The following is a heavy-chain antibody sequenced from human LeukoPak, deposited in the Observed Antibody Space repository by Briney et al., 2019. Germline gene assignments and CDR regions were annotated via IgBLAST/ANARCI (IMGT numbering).Heavy chain of an antibody. CDR1: GVSFNNYY. J-gene: IGHJ4*02. V-gene: IGHV4-34*01. CDR3: TRMTTGHDY. CDR2: INHSGYT. D-gene: IGHD4-17*01. Sequence: SETLSLTCAVSGVSFNNYYWSWVRQTPGKGLEWIGEINHSGYTNDSPSLKSRVTLSIDTSRKQFSLNLRSVAVADTGIYYCTRMTTGHDYWGQGTLVTVSS.